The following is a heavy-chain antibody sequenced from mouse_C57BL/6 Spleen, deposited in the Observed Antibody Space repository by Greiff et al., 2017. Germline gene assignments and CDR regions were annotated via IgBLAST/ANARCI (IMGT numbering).Heavy chain of an antibody. Sequence: EVQLLESGGGLVKPGGSLKLSCAASGYTFSSYTMSWVRQTPEKRLEWVASISGGDGNTNYQDSVKGRVTLTRDNAKNTLYLQMSSLKSEDTALYDCARKGLLRGYYFDYWGQGTTLTVSS. CDR2: ISGGDGNT. CDR3: ARKGLLRGYYFDY. CDR1: GYTFSSYT. J-gene: IGHJ2*01. D-gene: IGHD1-1*01. V-gene: IGHV5-9*01.